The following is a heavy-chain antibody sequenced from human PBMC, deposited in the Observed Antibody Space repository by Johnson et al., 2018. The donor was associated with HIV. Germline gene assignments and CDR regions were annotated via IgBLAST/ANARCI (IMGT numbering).Heavy chain of an antibody. D-gene: IGHD3-16*01. CDR3: ASSFGDWVPIEQTSSFDI. CDR1: GFTFDNYD. V-gene: IGHV3-20*04. Sequence: VQLVESGGGVVRPGGSLRLSCAVSGFTFDNYDMSWVRQAPGKGLEWVSDINGNGDNTAYADSMKGRFTMSRDNAKNSLYLQMNSLRAEDTAMYYCASSFGDWVPIEQTSSFDIWGQGTMVTVSS. J-gene: IGHJ3*02. CDR2: INGNGDNT.